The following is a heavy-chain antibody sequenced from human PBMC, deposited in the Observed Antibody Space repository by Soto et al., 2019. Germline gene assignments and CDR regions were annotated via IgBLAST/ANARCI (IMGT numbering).Heavy chain of an antibody. D-gene: IGHD3-22*01. CDR1: GGTFSTYA. J-gene: IGHJ4*02. CDR3: ASGIQMWLRRINTGYSG. V-gene: IGHV1-69*12. Sequence: QVQLVQSGAEVKKPESSVKVSCKAPGGTFSTYAISWVRQAPGQGLEWMGGIIPMFGTANYAQRFQDGVTITADESTNTVYMTLISLRSEAPAVYFCASGIQMWLRRINTGYSGWGQGTLVTVSS. CDR2: IIPMFGTA.